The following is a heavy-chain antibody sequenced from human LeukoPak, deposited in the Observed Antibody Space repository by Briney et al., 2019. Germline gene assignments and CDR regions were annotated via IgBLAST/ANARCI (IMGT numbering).Heavy chain of an antibody. CDR3: ARGTFYSSHDY. Sequence: GGSLRLSCVVSGFTFSSFEMNWVRQAPGRGLEWVSYISSSGSTLYYADSVKGRFSISRDNAKNSLYLQMNSLRAEDTAVYCCARGTFYSSHDYWGQGTLVTVSS. V-gene: IGHV3-48*03. CDR2: ISSSGSTL. D-gene: IGHD5-18*01. J-gene: IGHJ4*02. CDR1: GFTFSSFE.